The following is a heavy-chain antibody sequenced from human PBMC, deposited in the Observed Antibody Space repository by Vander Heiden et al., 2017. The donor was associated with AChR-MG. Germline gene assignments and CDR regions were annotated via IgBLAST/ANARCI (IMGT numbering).Heavy chain of an antibody. CDR2: ISSSSSYI. Sequence: EVQLVESGGGLVKPGGSLRLSCAASGFAFSSYSMNWVRQAPGKGLEWVSSISSSSSYIYYADSVKGRFTISRDNAKNSLYLQMNSLRAEDTAVYYCARGKVRGVIDHYGMDVWGQGTTVTVSS. CDR1: GFAFSSYS. J-gene: IGHJ6*02. CDR3: ARGKVRGVIDHYGMDV. V-gene: IGHV3-21*01. D-gene: IGHD3-10*01.